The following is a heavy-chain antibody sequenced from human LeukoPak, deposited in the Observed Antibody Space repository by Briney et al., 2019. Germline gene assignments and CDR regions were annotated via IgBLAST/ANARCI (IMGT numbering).Heavy chain of an antibody. CDR2: INHSGST. J-gene: IGHJ5*02. CDR1: GGSFSGYY. Sequence: SETLSLTCAVYGGSFSGYYWSWIRQPPGKGLEWIGEINHSGSTNYNPSLKSRVTISVDTSKNQFSLKLSSVTAADTAVYYCARDNYYDSSGYYYPVWFDPWGQGTLVTVSS. D-gene: IGHD3-22*01. V-gene: IGHV4-34*01. CDR3: ARDNYYDSSGYYYPVWFDP.